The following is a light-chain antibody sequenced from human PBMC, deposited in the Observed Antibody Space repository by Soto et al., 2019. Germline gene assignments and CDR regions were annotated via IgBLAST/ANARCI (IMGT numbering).Light chain of an antibody. J-gene: IGLJ1*01. CDR3: TSWTAGHIRFYV. V-gene: IGLV2-14*03. CDR1: RSDVGTYNY. Sequence: QSVLAQPASVSGSPGQSVTISCTGTRSDVGTYNYVSWYQHPPGPAPKLIIYDIRRRPSGVSQRFPCSRSGITASLAITGLQAEDEADYYCTSWTAGHIRFYVFGAGTKLTVL. CDR2: DIR.